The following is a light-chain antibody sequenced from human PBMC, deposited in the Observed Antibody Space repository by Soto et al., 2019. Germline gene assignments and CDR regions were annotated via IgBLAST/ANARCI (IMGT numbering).Light chain of an antibody. J-gene: IGLJ1*01. CDR2: GNS. V-gene: IGLV1-40*01. CDR1: SSNTGAGYD. CDR3: QSYDSSLSGHYV. Sequence: QSVLTQPPSVSGAPGQRVTISCTGSSSNTGAGYDVHWYQQLPGTAPKLLIYGNSNRPSGVPDRFSGSKSGTSASLAITGLQAEDEADYYCQSYDSSLSGHYVFGTGTKVTVL.